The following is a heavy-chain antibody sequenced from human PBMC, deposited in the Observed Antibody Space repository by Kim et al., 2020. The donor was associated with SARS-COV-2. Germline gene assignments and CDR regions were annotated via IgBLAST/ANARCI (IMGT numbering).Heavy chain of an antibody. J-gene: IGHJ2*01. V-gene: IGHV5-51*01. CDR2: IYPGDSDT. Sequence: GESLKISCKGSGYSFSNYWIGWVRQMPGKGLEWMGIIYPGDSDTRYSPSFQGQVTISADKSISTAYLQWSSLKASDTAMYYCARRPYGDYRYWYFDLWGRGTLVTVSS. CDR1: GYSFSNYW. D-gene: IGHD4-17*01. CDR3: ARRPYGDYRYWYFDL.